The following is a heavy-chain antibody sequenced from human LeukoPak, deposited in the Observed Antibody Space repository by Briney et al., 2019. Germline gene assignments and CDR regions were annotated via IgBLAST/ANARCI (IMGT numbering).Heavy chain of an antibody. CDR3: VRVIGCSSTSCYTSYYYYYMDV. Sequence: SETLSLTCTVSGGSISSYYWSWIQQPAGRGLEWIGRIYTSGSTNYNPSLKSRVTMSVDTSKNQFSLKLSSVTAADTAVYYCVRVIGCSSTSCYTSYYYYYMDVWGKGTTVTVSS. J-gene: IGHJ6*03. V-gene: IGHV4-4*07. CDR1: GGSISSYY. CDR2: IYTSGST. D-gene: IGHD2-2*01.